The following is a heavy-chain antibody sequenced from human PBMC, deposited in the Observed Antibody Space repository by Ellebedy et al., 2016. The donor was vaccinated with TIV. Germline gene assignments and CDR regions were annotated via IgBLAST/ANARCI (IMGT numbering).Heavy chain of an antibody. CDR3: ERKTDTGKTGDY. D-gene: IGHD1-1*01. J-gene: IGHJ4*02. CDR1: GFTVGNNF. CDR2: IYSGGST. Sequence: GESLKISCAASGFTVGNNFMSWVRQAPGKGLEWVSLIYSGGSTDYADSVKGRFTISRDSSKNTLYLQMNSLRAEDTAMYYCERKTDTGKTGDYWGQGTPVTVSS. V-gene: IGHV3-53*01.